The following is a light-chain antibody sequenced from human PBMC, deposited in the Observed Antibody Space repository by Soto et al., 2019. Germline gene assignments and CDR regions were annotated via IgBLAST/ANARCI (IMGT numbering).Light chain of an antibody. V-gene: IGKV3-15*01. J-gene: IGKJ1*01. CDR2: GAS. CDR3: QQHDSWPRT. CDR1: QSVSSN. Sequence: MTQSQSSLSASVGDRVTITCRASQSVSSNLAWYQQKPGQAPRLLIHGASTRHSGIPGRFSGSGSGTEFTLTISSLQSEDFAVYYCQQHDSWPRTFGQGTKVDIK.